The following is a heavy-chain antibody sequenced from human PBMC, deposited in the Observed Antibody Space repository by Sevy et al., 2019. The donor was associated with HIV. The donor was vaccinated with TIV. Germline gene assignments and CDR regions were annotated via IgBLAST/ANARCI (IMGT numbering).Heavy chain of an antibody. V-gene: IGHV3-7*01. CDR2: INQDGSEK. CDR1: GFTFSSYE. Sequence: GGSLRLSCAASGFTFSSYEMNWVRQAPGKGLEWVANINQDGSEKHYVDSVKGRFSISRDNAKNSLYLQMNNLRVEDTAVYYCARGGCSSTRCYQVGDWFDPWGQGTLVTVSS. J-gene: IGHJ5*02. D-gene: IGHD2-2*01. CDR3: ARGGCSSTRCYQVGDWFDP.